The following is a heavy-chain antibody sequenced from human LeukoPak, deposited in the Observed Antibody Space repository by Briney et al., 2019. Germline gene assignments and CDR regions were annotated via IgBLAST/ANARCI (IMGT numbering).Heavy chain of an antibody. J-gene: IGHJ4*02. CDR1: GFTVSSNY. CDR3: AKTYYYDSSGFSDYYFDY. CDR2: ISGSGGTT. Sequence: GGSLRLSCAASGFTVSSNYMSWVRQAPGKGLEWVSAISGSGGTTYYADSVKGRFTISRDNSKNTLYLQMNSLRAEDTAVYYCAKTYYYDSSGFSDYYFDYRGQGTLVTVSS. D-gene: IGHD3-22*01. V-gene: IGHV3-23*01.